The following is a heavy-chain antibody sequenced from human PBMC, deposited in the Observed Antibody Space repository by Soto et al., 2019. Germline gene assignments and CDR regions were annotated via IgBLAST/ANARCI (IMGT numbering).Heavy chain of an antibody. CDR3: ARGPSGYPPDY. CDR2: IYHSGTT. CDR1: GGSISTDGYY. J-gene: IGHJ4*02. D-gene: IGHD3-22*01. V-gene: IGHV4-31*03. Sequence: SETLSLTCSVSGGSISTDGYYWSWIRQLPGKGLEWIGYIYHSGTTYHNPSLKSRLSMSVDTSKNQFSLNLNSVTAADTAVYYCARGPSGYPPDYWGQGTLVTVSS.